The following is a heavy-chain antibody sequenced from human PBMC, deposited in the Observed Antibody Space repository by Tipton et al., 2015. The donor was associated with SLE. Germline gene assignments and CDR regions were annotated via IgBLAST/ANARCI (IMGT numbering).Heavy chain of an antibody. CDR2: INHSGST. Sequence: TLSLTCTVSGGSISSYYWGWIRQPPGKGLEWIGEINHSGSTNYNPSLKSRVTISVDTSKNQFSLKLSSVTAADTAVYYCARGLNYYDSSGYYPFYYMDVWGKGTTVTVSS. D-gene: IGHD3-22*01. CDR1: GGSISSYY. V-gene: IGHV4-34*01. CDR3: ARGLNYYDSSGYYPFYYMDV. J-gene: IGHJ6*03.